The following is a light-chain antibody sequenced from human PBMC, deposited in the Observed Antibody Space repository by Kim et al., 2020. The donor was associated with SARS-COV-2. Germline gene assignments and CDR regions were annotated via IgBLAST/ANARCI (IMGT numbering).Light chain of an antibody. J-gene: IGLJ2*01. CDR3: QSYDSSLRVL. CDR2: GNT. Sequence: GQRVTSSGTGNRSNIGAGDDVHWNQQLPGTAPKVLIYGNTNRPSGVPDRFSGSKSGTSASLAITGLQAEDEAEYYCQSYDSSLRVLFGGGTQLTVL. CDR1: RSNIGAGDD. V-gene: IGLV1-40*01.